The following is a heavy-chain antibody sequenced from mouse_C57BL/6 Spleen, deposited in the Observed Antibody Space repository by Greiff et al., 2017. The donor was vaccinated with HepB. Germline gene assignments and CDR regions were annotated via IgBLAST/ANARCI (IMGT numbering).Heavy chain of an antibody. V-gene: IGHV1-42*01. CDR3: ARSKTSPY. CDR2: INPSTGGT. D-gene: IGHD6-1*01. J-gene: IGHJ3*01. Sequence: VQLQQSGPELVKPGASVKISCKASGYSFTGYYMNWVKQSPEKSLEWIGEINPSTGGTTYNQKFKAKATLTVDKSSSTAYMQLKSLTSEDSAVYYCARSKTSPYWGQGTLVTVSA. CDR1: GYSFTGYY.